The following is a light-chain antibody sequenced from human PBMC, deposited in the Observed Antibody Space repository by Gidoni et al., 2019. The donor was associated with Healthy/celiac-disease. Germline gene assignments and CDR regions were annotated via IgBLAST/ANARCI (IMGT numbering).Light chain of an antibody. V-gene: IGKV3-11*01. J-gene: IGKJ2*01. Sequence: EIGLTQSPATLSVSQGERATLSGRASQSVSSYLAWYQKKPGPAPTLLIHDATNRGTGIPARFSGSGSGTDFTLTISSLELEDFAVYSCQQRSNCPPPYTFXQXTKLEIK. CDR3: QQRSNCPPPYT. CDR2: DAT. CDR1: QSVSSY.